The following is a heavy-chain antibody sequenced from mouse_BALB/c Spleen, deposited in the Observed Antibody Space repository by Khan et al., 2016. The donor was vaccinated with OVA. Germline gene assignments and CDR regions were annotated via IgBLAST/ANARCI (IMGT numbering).Heavy chain of an antibody. CDR3: TRDGGDYAMDY. Sequence: EVQLQESGPGLVKPSQSLSLTCSVTGYSITSGYYWNWIRQFPGNKLEWMGYISYDGSNNYNPSLKNRISITRDTSKNQFFPKLNSVTNEDTATYYCTRDGGDYAMDYWGQGTSVTVSS. CDR2: ISYDGSN. V-gene: IGHV3-6*02. J-gene: IGHJ4*01. CDR1: GYSITSGYY.